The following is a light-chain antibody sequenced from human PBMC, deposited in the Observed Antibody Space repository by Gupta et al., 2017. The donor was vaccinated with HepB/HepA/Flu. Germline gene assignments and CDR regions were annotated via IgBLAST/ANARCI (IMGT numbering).Light chain of an antibody. CDR3: QQRSNCPIT. V-gene: IGKV3-11*01. CDR2: DAS. CDR1: ESIRYY. Sequence: EIVLTQSPATLSLSPGERATLSCRASESIRYYLGWYQQKPGQAPRLVIDDASNRATGIPARFSGSGSGTDFTLTISSLEPEDFAVYYCQQRSNCPITFGRGTKVEIK. J-gene: IGKJ4*01.